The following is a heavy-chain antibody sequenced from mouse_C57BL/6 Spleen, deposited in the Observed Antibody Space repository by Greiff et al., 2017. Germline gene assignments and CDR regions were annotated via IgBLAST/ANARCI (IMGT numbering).Heavy chain of an antibody. Sequence: VQLQQSGPELVKPGASVKISCKASGYAFSRSWMNWVKQRPGKGLEWIGRIYPGDGDTNYNGKFKGKATLTADKSSSTAYIQLSSLTSEDSAVYFCARSSITSLDYWGQGTTLTFSS. CDR2: IYPGDGDT. J-gene: IGHJ2*01. CDR3: ARSSITSLDY. CDR1: GYAFSRSW. V-gene: IGHV1-82*01. D-gene: IGHD1-1*01.